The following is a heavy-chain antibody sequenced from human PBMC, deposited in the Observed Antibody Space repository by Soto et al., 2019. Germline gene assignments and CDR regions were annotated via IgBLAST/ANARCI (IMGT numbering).Heavy chain of an antibody. V-gene: IGHV3-23*01. CDR2: ISGSGSST. CDR3: ARDTHTTYYYYGMDV. J-gene: IGHJ6*02. D-gene: IGHD1-1*01. Sequence: GGSLRLSCAASGFTFSSYAMSWVRQAPGKGLEWVAVISGSGSSTYYADSVKGRFTISRDNSKNTLYLQMNSLRAEDTAVYYCARDTHTTYYYYGMDVWGQRTTVTVSS. CDR1: GFTFSSYA.